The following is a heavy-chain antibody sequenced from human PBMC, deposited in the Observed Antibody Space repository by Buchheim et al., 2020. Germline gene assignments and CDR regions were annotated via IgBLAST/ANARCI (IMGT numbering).Heavy chain of an antibody. V-gene: IGHV5-51*01. Sequence: EVQLVQSGAELKKPGESLKISCKGSGYIFNNYWLGWIRQKPGTGLEWIGIRYPGDSDTRYSPSFQGQVTISVDKSINTAYLQWNSLKASDTAMYFCGRRYGPESYFGLDGFDLWGQGT. CDR2: RYPGDSDT. J-gene: IGHJ3*01. CDR1: GYIFNNYW. D-gene: IGHD3-10*01. CDR3: GRRYGPESYFGLDGFDL.